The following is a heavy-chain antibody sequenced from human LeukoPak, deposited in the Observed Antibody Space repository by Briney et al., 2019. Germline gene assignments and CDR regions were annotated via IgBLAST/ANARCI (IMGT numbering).Heavy chain of an antibody. CDR3: ARILRYFDWFRRHWFDP. Sequence: SETLSLTCAVYGGSFSGYYWSWIRQPPGKGLEWIGEINHSGSTNYNPSLKSRVTISVDTSKNQFSLKLSSVTAANTAVYYCARILRYFDWFRRHWFDPWGQGTLVTVSS. J-gene: IGHJ5*02. D-gene: IGHD3-9*01. CDR1: GGSFSGYY. CDR2: INHSGST. V-gene: IGHV4-34*01.